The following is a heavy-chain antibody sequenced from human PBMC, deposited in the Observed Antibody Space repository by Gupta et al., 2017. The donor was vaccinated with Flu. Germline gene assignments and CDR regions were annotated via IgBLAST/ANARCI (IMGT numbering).Heavy chain of an antibody. CDR3: ARSMDCTNGVCSFHPFGT. D-gene: IGHD2-8*01. J-gene: IGHJ3*02. CDR1: GFTSSDHY. Sequence: EVQLVESGGGLVQPGGSLRLSCAVSGFTSSDHYMDWVRQAPGKGLEWVGRTRNKGRSYTTEYAASVKGRFTISRDDSKNSLYLQMNSLKTEDTAVYYCARSMDCTNGVCSFHPFGTWGQGTMVTVSS. CDR2: TRNKGRSYTT. V-gene: IGHV3-72*01.